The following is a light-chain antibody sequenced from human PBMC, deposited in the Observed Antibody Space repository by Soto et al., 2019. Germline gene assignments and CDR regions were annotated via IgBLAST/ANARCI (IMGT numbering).Light chain of an antibody. Sequence: EIVMTQSPATLSVSPGERVTVSVRASEGVGSSLAWYQQKPGQAPRVLIYGASTTAPGIPARFRGSGYGTELTITISSMQSEDSEVYQCQQYNDWTRTFGQGTKVDIK. V-gene: IGKV3-15*01. CDR3: QQYNDWTRT. CDR1: EGVGSS. CDR2: GAS. J-gene: IGKJ1*01.